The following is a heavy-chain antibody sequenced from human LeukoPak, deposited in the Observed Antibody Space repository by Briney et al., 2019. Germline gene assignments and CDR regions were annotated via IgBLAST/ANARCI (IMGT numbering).Heavy chain of an antibody. V-gene: IGHV3-30-3*01. Sequence: PGGSLRLSCAASGFTFSSYAMHWVRQAPGKGLEWVAVISYDGSNKYYADSVKGRFTISRDNSKNTLYLQMNSLRAEDMAVYYCARDDCSSTSCYGGYDYWGQGTLVTVSS. D-gene: IGHD2-2*01. CDR2: ISYDGSNK. CDR3: ARDDCSSTSCYGGYDY. CDR1: GFTFSSYA. J-gene: IGHJ4*02.